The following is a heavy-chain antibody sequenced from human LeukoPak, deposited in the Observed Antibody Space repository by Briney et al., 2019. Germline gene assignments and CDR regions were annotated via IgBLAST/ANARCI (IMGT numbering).Heavy chain of an antibody. V-gene: IGHV1-24*01. CDR3: ATVVVTAPGEDYFDY. CDR2: FDPEDGET. J-gene: IGHJ4*02. Sequence: ASVKVSCKVSGYTLTELSMHWVRQAPGKGLEGMGGFDPEDGETIYAQKFQGRVTMTEDTSTDTAYMELSSLRSEDTAVYYCATVVVTAPGEDYFDYWGQGTPVTVSS. CDR1: GYTLTELS. D-gene: IGHD2-21*02.